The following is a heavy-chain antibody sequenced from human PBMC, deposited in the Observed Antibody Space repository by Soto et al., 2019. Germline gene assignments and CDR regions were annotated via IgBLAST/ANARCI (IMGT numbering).Heavy chain of an antibody. CDR1: GGSISSGDYY. Sequence: PSETLSLTCTVSGGSISSGDYYWSWIRQPPGKGLEWIGDIYYSGRTYYNPSLKNRVTISVDTSKNQSSVKVSFVIGADTAVYYCASYRNHLFDYWGQGTLVTVSS. V-gene: IGHV4-30-4*01. D-gene: IGHD4-4*01. CDR2: IYYSGRT. J-gene: IGHJ4*02. CDR3: ASYRNHLFDY.